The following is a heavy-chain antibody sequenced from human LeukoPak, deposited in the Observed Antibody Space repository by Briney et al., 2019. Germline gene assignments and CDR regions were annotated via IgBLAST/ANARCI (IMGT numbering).Heavy chain of an antibody. CDR3: ARDQHWGLYDSKTFDY. CDR2: IIPILGIA. Sequence: SVKVSCKASGGTFSSYTISWVRQAPGQGLGWMGRIIPILGIANYAQKFQGRVTITADKSTSTAYMELSSLRSEDTAVYYCARDQHWGLYDSKTFDYWGQGTLVTVSS. J-gene: IGHJ4*02. CDR1: GGTFSSYT. V-gene: IGHV1-69*04. D-gene: IGHD3-22*01.